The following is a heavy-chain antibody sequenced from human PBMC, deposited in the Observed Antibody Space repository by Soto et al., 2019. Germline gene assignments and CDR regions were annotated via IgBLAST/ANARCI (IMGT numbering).Heavy chain of an antibody. CDR3: ATLFGGSYFAY. J-gene: IGHJ4*02. Sequence: QVHLVQSGAEVKKPGASVKVSCKASGYTFTSYRIHWVRQAPGQGLEWMGWINTDNGNTEYAQKSQDRVAMTTDTSTSTAYMEVRSLTSDDTAMYYCATLFGGSYFAYWGQGSLVAVSS. V-gene: IGHV1-18*01. CDR2: INTDNGNT. CDR1: GYTFTSYR. D-gene: IGHD1-26*01.